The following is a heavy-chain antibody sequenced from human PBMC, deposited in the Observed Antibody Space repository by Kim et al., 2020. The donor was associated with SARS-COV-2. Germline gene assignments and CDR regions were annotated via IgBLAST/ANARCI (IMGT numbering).Heavy chain of an antibody. J-gene: IGHJ4*02. V-gene: IGHV1-46*01. CDR1: GYTFTSYY. CDR2: INPSGGRT. Sequence: ASVKVSCKASGYTFTSYYMHWVRQAPGQGLEWMGIINPSGGRTRYAQKFQGRVTMTRDTYTSTVYMELSSLRSEDTAVYYCARGVPTEPFDYWGQGTLVTVSS. CDR3: ARGVPTEPFDY.